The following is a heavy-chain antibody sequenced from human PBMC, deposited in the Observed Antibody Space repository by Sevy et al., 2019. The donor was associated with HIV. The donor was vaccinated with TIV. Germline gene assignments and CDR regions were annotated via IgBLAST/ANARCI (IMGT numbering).Heavy chain of an antibody. CDR3: ATTKDYYESSGSPFDY. CDR2: FDPEDGET. J-gene: IGHJ4*02. Sequence: ASVKVSCKVSGKTLSQLSMHWVRQAPGKGLEWLGTFDPEDGETRYTQKLQGRVTMTEDTSTDTAYMELRSLRSDDTALYYCATTKDYYESSGSPFDYWGQGTLVTVSS. CDR1: GKTLSQLS. D-gene: IGHD3-22*01. V-gene: IGHV1-24*01.